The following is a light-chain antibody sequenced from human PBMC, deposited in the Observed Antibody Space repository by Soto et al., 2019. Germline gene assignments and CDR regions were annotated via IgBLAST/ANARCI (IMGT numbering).Light chain of an antibody. V-gene: IGKV3-20*01. J-gene: IGKJ2*01. CDR1: QSVSSIY. Sequence: EIVLTQSPGTLSLSPGERATLSCRASQSVSSIYLAWYQQKPGQAPRLLIHGASSRATGISDRFSGSGSGTDFTLTISSLEPEDFAVYFCQQYGGSPLYTFGQGTKLHI. CDR3: QQYGGSPLYT. CDR2: GAS.